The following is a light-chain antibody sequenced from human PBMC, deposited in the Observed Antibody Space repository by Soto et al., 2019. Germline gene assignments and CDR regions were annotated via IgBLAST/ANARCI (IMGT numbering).Light chain of an antibody. V-gene: IGLV2-8*01. CDR1: ISGVGGYNY. CDR2: DVS. Sequence: QSALTQPPSASGSPGQSVTISCTGTISGVGGYNYVSWYQQHPGKAPKLMIYDVSKRPSGVPDRFSGSKSGNTASLTVSGLKADEEADYFCSSYAGSNGVVFGGGTKLTVL. CDR3: SSYAGSNGVV. J-gene: IGLJ2*01.